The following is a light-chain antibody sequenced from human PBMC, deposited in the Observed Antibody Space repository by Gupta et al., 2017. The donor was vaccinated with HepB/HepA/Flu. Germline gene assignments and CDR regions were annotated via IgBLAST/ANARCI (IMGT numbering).Light chain of an antibody. CDR3: SAGDSSLSAQV. Sequence: QAGLTQPPSVSKGLRQTATLTCTGNSNNVRNQGAPWLQQHQGHPPKLLSYKNNNRPSGISERFSASRSGNTASLTITGLQPEDEADYYCSAGDSSLSAQVFGGGTKLTVL. V-gene: IGLV10-54*04. CDR2: KNN. J-gene: IGLJ2*01. CDR1: SNNVRNQG.